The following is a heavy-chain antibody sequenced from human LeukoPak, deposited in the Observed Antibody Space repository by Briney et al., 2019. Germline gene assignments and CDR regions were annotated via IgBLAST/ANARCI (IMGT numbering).Heavy chain of an antibody. CDR1: GFTFRSYS. CDR2: IDPSSTYI. V-gene: IGHV3-21*01. Sequence: GGSLRLSCAASGFTFRSYSMNWVRQAPGKGLEWVSAIDPSSTYIYYADSVKGRFTISRDNAENSLYLQMYSLRAEDTAVYYCARDIIGEQQQRNWFDPWGQGTLVTVSS. J-gene: IGHJ5*02. CDR3: ARDIIGEQQQRNWFDP. D-gene: IGHD6-13*01.